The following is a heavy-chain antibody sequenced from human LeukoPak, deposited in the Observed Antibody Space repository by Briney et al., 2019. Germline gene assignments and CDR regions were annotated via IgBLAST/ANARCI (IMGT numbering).Heavy chain of an antibody. CDR1: GFTFSTHW. CDR2: INQHGTDK. Sequence: TGGSLRLSCVDSGFTFSTHWMSWVRQAPGKGLEWVANINQHGTDKYYVDSVKGRFTISRDNTKDSLYLQMNSLRAEDTAVYFCARHGGGWSNYFDPWGQGTLVIVSS. CDR3: ARHGGGWSNYFDP. V-gene: IGHV3-7*04. D-gene: IGHD6-19*01. J-gene: IGHJ5*02.